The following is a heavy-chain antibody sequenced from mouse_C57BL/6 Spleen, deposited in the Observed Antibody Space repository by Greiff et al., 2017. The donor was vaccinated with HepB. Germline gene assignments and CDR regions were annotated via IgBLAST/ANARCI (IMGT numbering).Heavy chain of an antibody. D-gene: IGHD2-2*01. J-gene: IGHJ3*01. CDR3: ARLEDGYDGFAY. CDR2: IYPRSGNT. Sequence: QVQLQQSGAELARPGASVKLSCKASGYTFTSYGISWVKQRTGQGLEWIGEIYPRSGNTYYNEKFKGKATLTADKSSSTAYMELRSLTSEDSAVYFCARLEDGYDGFAYWGQGTLVTVSA. CDR1: GYTFTSYG. V-gene: IGHV1-81*01.